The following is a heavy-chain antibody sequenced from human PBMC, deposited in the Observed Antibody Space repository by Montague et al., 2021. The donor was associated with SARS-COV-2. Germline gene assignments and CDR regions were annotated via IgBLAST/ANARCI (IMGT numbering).Heavy chain of an antibody. J-gene: IGHJ6*02. Sequence: SLRLSCAASGFTFSSYAMHWVRQAPGKGLEWVAVISYDGSNKYYADYVKGRFTISRDNSKNTLYLQMNSLRAEDTAVYYCAITLLDYYGMDVWGQGTTVTVSS. CDR3: AITLLDYYGMDV. CDR1: GFTFSSYA. D-gene: IGHD2/OR15-2a*01. V-gene: IGHV3-30-3*01. CDR2: ISYDGSNK.